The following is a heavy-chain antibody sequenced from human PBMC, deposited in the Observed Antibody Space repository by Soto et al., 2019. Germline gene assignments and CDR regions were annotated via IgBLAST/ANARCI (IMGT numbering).Heavy chain of an antibody. D-gene: IGHD1-26*01. J-gene: IGHJ4*02. CDR1: GGTFSSYS. CDR3: ARDGGRHSGGIDY. CDR2: IIPIFGTA. V-gene: IGHV1-69*01. Sequence: QVQLVQSGAEVKKPGSSVKVSCKASGGTFSSYSINWVRQATGQGLEWMGEIIPIFGTANYAQKFQGRVTITADESTSTAYIELSSLRSEDTAVYYCARDGGRHSGGIDYWGQGTLVTVS.